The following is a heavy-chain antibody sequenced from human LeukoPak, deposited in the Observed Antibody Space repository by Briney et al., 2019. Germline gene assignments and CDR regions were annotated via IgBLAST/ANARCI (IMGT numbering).Heavy chain of an antibody. CDR2: IYSGGST. CDR3: ARGNGDYVPY. D-gene: IGHD4-17*01. J-gene: IGHJ4*02. CDR1: GFTFTTYW. V-gene: IGHV3-53*01. Sequence: GGSLRLSCATSGFTFTTYWMSWVRQAPGKGLEWVSVIYSGGSTYYADSVKGRFTISRDNSKNTLYLQMNSLRAEDTAVYYCARGNGDYVPYWGQGTLVTVSS.